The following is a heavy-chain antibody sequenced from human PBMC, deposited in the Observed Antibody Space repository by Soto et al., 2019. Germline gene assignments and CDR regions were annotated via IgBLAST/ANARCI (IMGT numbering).Heavy chain of an antibody. D-gene: IGHD1-1*01. Sequence: QVQLQESGPGLVGPSQTLSLTCTVSGGSIRSSTYYWTWIRHHPGKGLEWVGFIYFSGSTFYNPSLQSRVTISLDPSRNQFSLKLTSVTAADSAVYYCAREIRNQSGDSHHWYFDLWARGTQVAVSS. V-gene: IGHV4-31*03. CDR3: AREIRNQSGDSHHWYFDL. CDR2: IYFSGST. CDR1: GGSIRSSTYY. J-gene: IGHJ2*01.